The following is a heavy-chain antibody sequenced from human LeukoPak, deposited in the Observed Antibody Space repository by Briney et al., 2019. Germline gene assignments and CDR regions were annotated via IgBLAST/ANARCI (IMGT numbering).Heavy chain of an antibody. CDR2: VSGRGDTT. CDR1: GFIFRNYV. CDR3: ARRAAVGPAANWYFDL. Sequence: QSGGSLRLSCAASGFIFRNYVMSWVRQAPGKGLQWVSAVSGRGDTTYNADSVKGRFTTSRDNSKRTLYLHLSSLAVEDTAVYYCARRAAVGPAANWYFDLWGRGTLVTVSS. D-gene: IGHD2-2*01. V-gene: IGHV3-23*01. J-gene: IGHJ2*01.